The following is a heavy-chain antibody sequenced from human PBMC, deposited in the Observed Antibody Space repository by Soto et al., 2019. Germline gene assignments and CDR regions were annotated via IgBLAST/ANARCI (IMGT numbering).Heavy chain of an antibody. CDR1: GGPIASINC. V-gene: IGHV4-4*03. D-gene: IGHD1-26*01. CDR3: ARVAGSYYYGMDV. J-gene: IGHJ6*02. CDR2: IYHSGST. Sequence: QLHLQESAPGRWSPRGPLSPPAAASGGPIASINCGSWVPHPPGKGLEWMGEIYHSGSTNYNPSLKSRVTISVDKSKNQYSLKLSSVTAADTAVYYCARVAGSYYYGMDVWGQGTTVTVSS.